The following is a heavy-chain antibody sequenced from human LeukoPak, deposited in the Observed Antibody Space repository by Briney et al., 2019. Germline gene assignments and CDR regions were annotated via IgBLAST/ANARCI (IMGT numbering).Heavy chain of an antibody. CDR2: IWHSGGT. Sequence: PSETLSLTCTVSGYSISSGYYWTWIRQPPGKGLEWIGSIWHSGGTYYNPSLKSRVSISLDTSKNHFSLKLSSVTAADTAVYYCARPSLGYSSGADAFDIWGQGTMVTVSS. CDR1: GYSISSGYY. J-gene: IGHJ3*02. CDR3: ARPSLGYSSGADAFDI. V-gene: IGHV4-38-2*02. D-gene: IGHD6-19*01.